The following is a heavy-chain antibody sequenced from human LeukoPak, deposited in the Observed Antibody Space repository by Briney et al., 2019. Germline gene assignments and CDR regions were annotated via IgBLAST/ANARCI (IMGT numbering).Heavy chain of an antibody. CDR3: TTEGSDGPEGHFDY. J-gene: IGHJ4*02. Sequence: GGSDRLSCAASGFTFSNAWMSWVRQAPGKGLEWVGRIKSKTDGGTTDYAAPVKGRFTISRDDSKNTLYLQMNSLKTEDTAVYYCTTEGSDGPEGHFDYWGQGTLVTVSS. CDR2: IKSKTDGGTT. CDR1: GFTFSNAW. V-gene: IGHV3-15*01. D-gene: IGHD1-14*01.